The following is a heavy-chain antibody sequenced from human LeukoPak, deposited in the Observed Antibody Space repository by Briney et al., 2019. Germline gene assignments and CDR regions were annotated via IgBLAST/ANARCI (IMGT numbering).Heavy chain of an antibody. V-gene: IGHV3-23*01. CDR3: AKGTAALRYYAMDV. CDR2: IGGSGGGT. Sequence: AGSLRLSCAASGFTFSTYAMTWVRQAPGKGLEWVSGIGGSGGGTYHADSVKGRFTISRDNSNNTLYLQMNSLRADDTAVYYCAKGTAALRYYAMDVWGQGTTVTVSS. CDR1: GFTFSTYA. D-gene: IGHD6-6*01. J-gene: IGHJ6*02.